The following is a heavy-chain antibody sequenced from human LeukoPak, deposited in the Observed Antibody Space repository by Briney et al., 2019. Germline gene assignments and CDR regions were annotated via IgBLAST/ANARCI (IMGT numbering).Heavy chain of an antibody. J-gene: IGHJ4*02. CDR1: GGSITNYY. V-gene: IGHV4-59*01. CDR3: ARTHGSISGWYED. D-gene: IGHD6-13*01. CDR2: IHYSGST. Sequence: SETLSLTCTVSGGSITNYYWTWIRPPAGKGLEWIGCIHYSGSTNYNPSLKSRVTISVDTSKNQFSLNLNSVTAADTAVYYCARTHGSISGWYEDWGQGTLVTVSS.